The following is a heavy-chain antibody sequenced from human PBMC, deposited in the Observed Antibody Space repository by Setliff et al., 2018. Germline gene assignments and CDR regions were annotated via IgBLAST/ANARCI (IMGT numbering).Heavy chain of an antibody. V-gene: IGHV4-4*07. CDR1: GGSISSYY. J-gene: IGHJ6*03. Sequence: PSETLSLTCPVSGGSISSYYWSWIRQPAGKGLEWIGHIYIGGRANYNPSLKSRVTMSIDTSKNQFSLKLNSVTAADMAVYYCAREQWLDPPGYYYMDVWAKGTTVTVSS. CDR3: AREQWLDPPGYYYMDV. D-gene: IGHD6-19*01. CDR2: IYIGGRA.